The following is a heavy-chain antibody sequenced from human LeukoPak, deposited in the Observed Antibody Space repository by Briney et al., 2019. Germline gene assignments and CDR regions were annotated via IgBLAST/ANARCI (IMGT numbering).Heavy chain of an antibody. J-gene: IGHJ4*02. Sequence: GESLKISCQGSGYSFTSYWIGWVRQMPGKGLEWMGIIYPGDSDTRYSPSFQGQVTISADKSISTAYLQWSSLKASDTAMYYCAGHRTDGYNYFPFDYWGQGTLVTVSS. CDR2: IYPGDSDT. CDR3: AGHRTDGYNYFPFDY. CDR1: GYSFTSYW. D-gene: IGHD5-24*01. V-gene: IGHV5-51*01.